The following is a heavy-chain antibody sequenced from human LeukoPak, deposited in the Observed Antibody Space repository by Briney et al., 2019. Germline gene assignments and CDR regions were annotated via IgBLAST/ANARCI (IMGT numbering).Heavy chain of an antibody. Sequence: SETLSLTCAVYGGSFSGYYWSWIRQPPGKGLEWIGEINHSGSTNYNPSLKSRVTISVDTSKNQFPLKLSSVTAADTAVYYCARHMVVPAAMKGIDYWGQGTLVTVSS. CDR3: ARHMVVPAAMKGIDY. J-gene: IGHJ4*02. CDR1: GGSFSGYY. CDR2: INHSGST. D-gene: IGHD2-2*01. V-gene: IGHV4-34*01.